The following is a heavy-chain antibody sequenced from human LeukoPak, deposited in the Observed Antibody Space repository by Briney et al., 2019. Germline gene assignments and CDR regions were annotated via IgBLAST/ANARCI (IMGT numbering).Heavy chain of an antibody. J-gene: IGHJ4*02. CDR2: VTYDGNNK. CDR3: VKDRTGTYTLDY. V-gene: IGHV3-30*18. CDR1: GFIFSTFG. Sequence: PGGSLRLSCVASGFIFSTFGMHWVRQAPGKGLEWVAGVTYDGNNKYYADSVEGQFTISRDNSKNTVYLQMNSLRAEDTAVYYCVKDRTGTYTLDYWGQGTLVTVSS. D-gene: IGHD3-10*01.